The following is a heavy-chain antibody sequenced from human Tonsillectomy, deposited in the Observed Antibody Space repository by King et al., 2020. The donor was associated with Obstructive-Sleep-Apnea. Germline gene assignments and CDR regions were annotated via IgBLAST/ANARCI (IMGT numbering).Heavy chain of an antibody. CDR3: ARDLYGSGFNWFDP. D-gene: IGHD3-10*01. CDR1: GGSISSYY. J-gene: IGHJ5*02. Sequence: QLQESGPGLVKPSETLSLTCTVSGGSISSYYWSWIRQPPGKGLEWVGYIYYSGSTNYNPVLKSRGTISVDTSKNQFSLKLSSVTAADTAVYYCARDLYGSGFNWFDPWGQGTLVTVSS. CDR2: IYYSGST. V-gene: IGHV4-59*01.